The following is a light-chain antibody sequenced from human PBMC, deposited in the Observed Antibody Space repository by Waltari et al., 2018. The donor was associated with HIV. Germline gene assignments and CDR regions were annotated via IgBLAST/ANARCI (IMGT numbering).Light chain of an antibody. CDR2: ANN. J-gene: IGLJ2*01. CDR3: GTWDSSLSAVV. Sequence: QSVLTQPPSVSAAPGQKVTISCSGSSSNIGNNYLSWYQQLPGTAPKLLIFANNKRPSGVPDRFSGSKSGTSATLGITGLQTGDEADYYCGTWDSSLSAVVFGGGTKLTVL. CDR1: SSNIGNNY. V-gene: IGLV1-51*01.